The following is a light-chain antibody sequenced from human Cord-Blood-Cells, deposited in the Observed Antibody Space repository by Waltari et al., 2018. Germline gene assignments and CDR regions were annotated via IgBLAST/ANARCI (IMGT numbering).Light chain of an antibody. Sequence: QSALTQPPYASGSPGPSVTISCTGTSSDVGGYNYFSWYQQHPGKAPKLMIYEVSKRPSGVPDRFSGSKSGNTASLTVSGLQAEDEADYYCSSYAGSNNWVFGGGTKLTVL. CDR3: SSYAGSNNWV. CDR2: EVS. V-gene: IGLV2-8*01. J-gene: IGLJ3*02. CDR1: SSDVGGYNY.